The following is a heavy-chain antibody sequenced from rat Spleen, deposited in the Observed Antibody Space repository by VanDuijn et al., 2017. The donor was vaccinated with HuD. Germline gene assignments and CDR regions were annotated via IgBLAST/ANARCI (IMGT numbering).Heavy chain of an antibody. V-gene: IGHV2-34*01. Sequence: QVQLKESGPGLVQPSETLSLTCTVSGFSLTSYSVSWVRQPSGTGPEWMGRMWYDGDTSYNSALKSRLSISRDTSKSQVFLKMNSLQTEDTATYYCARGDSYSGDGPRWGQGVMVTVSS. CDR1: GFSLTSYS. CDR3: ARGDSYSGDGPR. J-gene: IGHJ2*01. CDR2: MWYDGDT. D-gene: IGHD1-1*01.